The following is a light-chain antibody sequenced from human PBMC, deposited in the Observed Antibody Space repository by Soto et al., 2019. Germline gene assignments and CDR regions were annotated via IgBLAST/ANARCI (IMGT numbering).Light chain of an antibody. J-gene: IGKJ1*01. Sequence: FVLAQGPGTLSLSPGERATLSCRASQTVRNNYLAWYQQKPGQAPRLLIYDASSRATGIPDRFSGSGSGTDFTLTISGLEPEDFAVYYCQHFGNSLWTFGQGTKVDIK. V-gene: IGKV3-20*01. CDR1: QTVRNNY. CDR3: QHFGNSLWT. CDR2: DAS.